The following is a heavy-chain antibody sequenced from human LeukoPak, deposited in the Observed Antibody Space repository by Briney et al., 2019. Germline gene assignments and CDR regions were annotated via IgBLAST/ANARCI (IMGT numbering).Heavy chain of an antibody. D-gene: IGHD2-21*02. Sequence: GGSLRLSCAASRFTFSTYWMSWVRQAPGKGLEWVANVKQDGREKYYVDSVKGRFTISRDNAKNSLYLQMNSLRAEDTAVYYCARDRGNDFNSYFFDYWGQGILVTVSS. CDR3: ARDRGNDFNSYFFDY. CDR2: VKQDGREK. CDR1: RFTFSTYW. J-gene: IGHJ4*02. V-gene: IGHV3-7*01.